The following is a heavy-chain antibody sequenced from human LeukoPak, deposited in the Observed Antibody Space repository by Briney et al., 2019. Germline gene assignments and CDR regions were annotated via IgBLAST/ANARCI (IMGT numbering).Heavy chain of an antibody. CDR3: ARREGYYLGY. Sequence: AGGSLRLSCAASGFSFSSYVMTWVRQAPGKGLEWVSLIGGSGGITYYADSVKGRFTISRDNSKNTLYLQMNSLRAEDTALYYCARREGYYLGYWGKGTLVTVSS. CDR1: GFSFSSYV. CDR2: IGGSGGIT. V-gene: IGHV3-23*01. D-gene: IGHD5-24*01. J-gene: IGHJ4*02.